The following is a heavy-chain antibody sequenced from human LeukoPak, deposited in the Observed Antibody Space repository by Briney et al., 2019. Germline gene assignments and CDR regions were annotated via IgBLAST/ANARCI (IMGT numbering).Heavy chain of an antibody. J-gene: IGHJ4*02. Sequence: ASVMVSCKASGYTFINYDIMWVRQASGQGLEWMGWMNSNSGNTGYAQKFQGRVTMTRDTSMSTAYMELSSLRFEDTAVYYCTRGRGGTIVRGYMDYWGQGTLVTVSS. CDR1: GYTFINYD. V-gene: IGHV1-8*01. CDR2: MNSNSGNT. D-gene: IGHD3-10*01. CDR3: TRGRGGTIVRGYMDY.